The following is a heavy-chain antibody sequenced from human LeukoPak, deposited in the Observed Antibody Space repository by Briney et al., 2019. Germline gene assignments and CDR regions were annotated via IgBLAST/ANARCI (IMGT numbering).Heavy chain of an antibody. CDR1: GFTFSSYA. Sequence: PGGSLRLSCAASGFTFSSYAMSWVRQAPGKGLEWVSAISGSGGSTYYADSVKGRFTISRDNSKNTLYLQMNSLRAEDTAVYYCAKDLGYCSSTSCPSVDYWGQGTLVTVSS. J-gene: IGHJ4*02. V-gene: IGHV3-23*01. D-gene: IGHD2-2*01. CDR3: AKDLGYCSSTSCPSVDY. CDR2: ISGSGGST.